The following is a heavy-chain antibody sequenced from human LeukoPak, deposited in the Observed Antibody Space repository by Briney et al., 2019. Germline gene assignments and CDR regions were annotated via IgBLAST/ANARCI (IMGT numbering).Heavy chain of an antibody. CDR3: ARSSSGYYGGYVY. CDR1: GGSISSYY. CDR2: IYYSGST. D-gene: IGHD3-22*01. J-gene: IGHJ4*02. Sequence: KPSETLSLTCTVSGGSISSYYWSWIRQPPRKGLEWIGYIYYSGSTNYNPSLKSRVTISVDTSKNQFSLKLSSVTAADTAVYYCARSSSGYYGGYVYWGQGTLVTVSS. V-gene: IGHV4-59*01.